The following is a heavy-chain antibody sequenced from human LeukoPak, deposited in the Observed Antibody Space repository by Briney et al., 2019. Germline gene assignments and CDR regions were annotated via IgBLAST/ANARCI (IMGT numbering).Heavy chain of an antibody. D-gene: IGHD6-13*01. Sequence: PGGSLRLSCAASGFTFSSYAMSWVRQAPGKGLEWVSVISGSGGSIYYADSVKGRFTISRDNAKNTLYLQMNSLRAEDTAVYYCARRIAAAAAPYYFDYWGQGTLVTVSS. CDR2: ISGSGGSI. CDR1: GFTFSSYA. V-gene: IGHV3-23*01. J-gene: IGHJ4*02. CDR3: ARRIAAAAAPYYFDY.